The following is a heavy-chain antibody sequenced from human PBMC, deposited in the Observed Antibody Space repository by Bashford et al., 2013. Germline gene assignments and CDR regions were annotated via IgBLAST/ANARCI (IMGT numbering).Heavy chain of an antibody. CDR3: ARDPYSGSYGNWFDP. D-gene: IGHD1-26*01. CDR1: GFTFSSYA. CDR2: ISYDGSNK. J-gene: IGHJ5*02. V-gene: IGHV3-30-3*01. Sequence: GSLRLSCAASGFTFSSYAMHWVRQAPGKGLEWVAVISYDGSNKYYADSVKGRFTISRDNSKNTLYLQMNSLRAEDTAVYYCARDPYSGSYGNWFDPWGQGTLVTVSS.